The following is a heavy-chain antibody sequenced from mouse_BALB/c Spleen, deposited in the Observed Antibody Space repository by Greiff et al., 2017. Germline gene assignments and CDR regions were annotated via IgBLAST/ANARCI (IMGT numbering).Heavy chain of an antibody. D-gene: IGHD2-10*01. CDR2: IWGDGST. Sequence: VQLQQSGPGLVAPSQSLSITCTVSGFSLTGYGVNWVRQPPGKGLEWLGMIWGDGSTDYNSALKSRLSISKDNSKSQVFLKMNSLQTDDTARYYCARGSYYGNYGWFAYWGQGTLVTVSA. V-gene: IGHV2-6-7*01. CDR1: GFSLTGYG. CDR3: ARGSYYGNYGWFAY. J-gene: IGHJ3*01.